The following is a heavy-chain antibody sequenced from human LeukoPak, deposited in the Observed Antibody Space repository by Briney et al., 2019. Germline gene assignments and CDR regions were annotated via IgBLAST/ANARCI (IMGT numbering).Heavy chain of an antibody. J-gene: IGHJ4*02. CDR3: ARGGWSRPFDF. D-gene: IGHD2-15*01. CDR2: ISGSGNDYST. Sequence: GGSQRLSCAASGFTFSSHAMSWVRQAPGKGLEWVSGISGSGNDYSTHYPDSVEGRFTISRDNSKNTLYLQMSSLRAEDTAVYYCARGGWSRPFDFWGQGTLVTVSS. V-gene: IGHV3-23*01. CDR1: GFTFSSHA.